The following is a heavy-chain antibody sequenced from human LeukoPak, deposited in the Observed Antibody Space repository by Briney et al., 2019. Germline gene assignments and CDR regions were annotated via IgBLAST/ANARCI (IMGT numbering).Heavy chain of an antibody. Sequence: TETLSLTCTVSGGSISSYYWSWIRQPAGKGLGWIGRIYTSGSTNYNPSLRSRVTMSVDTSKNQFSLKLSPVTAADTAVYYCARDRSRYDILTGYASLDYWGQGTLVTVSS. CDR2: IYTSGST. V-gene: IGHV4-4*07. J-gene: IGHJ4*02. CDR3: ARDRSRYDILTGYASLDY. D-gene: IGHD3-9*01. CDR1: GGSISSYY.